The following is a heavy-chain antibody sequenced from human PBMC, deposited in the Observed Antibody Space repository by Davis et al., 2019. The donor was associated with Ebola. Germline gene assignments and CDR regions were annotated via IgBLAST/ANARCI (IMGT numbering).Heavy chain of an antibody. CDR1: GYSFTSNW. Sequence: GESLKISCKGSGYSFTSNWIAWVRQMPGKGLEWMGIIYPGDSDTRYSPSFQGQVTISVDKSNSTIYLQWNSLKASDTAMYYCVRHLVKGSTWYHVSGIWGQGTMVTVSS. CDR3: VRHLVKGSTWYHVSGI. D-gene: IGHD6-13*01. CDR2: IYPGDSDT. V-gene: IGHV5-51*01. J-gene: IGHJ3*02.